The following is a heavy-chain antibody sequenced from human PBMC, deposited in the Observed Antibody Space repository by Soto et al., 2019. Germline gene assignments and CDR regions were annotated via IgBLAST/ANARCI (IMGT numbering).Heavy chain of an antibody. J-gene: IGHJ3*02. V-gene: IGHV1-2*04. Sequence: QVQLVQSGAEVKKPGASVKVPCKASGYTFTGYYMHWVRQAPGQGLEWMGWINPNSGGTNYAQKFQGWVTMTRDTSISTAYMELSRLRSDDTAVYYCALSLGYCSSTSCYALAFDIWGQGTMVTVSS. CDR3: ALSLGYCSSTSCYALAFDI. D-gene: IGHD2-2*01. CDR1: GYTFTGYY. CDR2: INPNSGGT.